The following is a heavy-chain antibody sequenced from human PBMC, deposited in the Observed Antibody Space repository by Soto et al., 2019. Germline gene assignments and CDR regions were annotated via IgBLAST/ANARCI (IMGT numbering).Heavy chain of an antibody. Sequence: QVPLVQSGAEVKKPGASVKVSCKASGYTFTSYGISWVRQAPGQGLEWMGWISAYNGNTNYAQKLQGRVTMTTDTSTSTAYMELRSLRSDDTAVYYCARTGGYCSGGSCYGDYYYGMDVWGQGTTVTVSS. CDR2: ISAYNGNT. CDR3: ARTGGYCSGGSCYGDYYYGMDV. J-gene: IGHJ6*02. V-gene: IGHV1-18*01. D-gene: IGHD2-15*01. CDR1: GYTFTSYG.